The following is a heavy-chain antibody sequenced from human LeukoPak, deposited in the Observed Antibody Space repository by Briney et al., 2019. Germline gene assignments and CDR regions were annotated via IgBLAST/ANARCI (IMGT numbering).Heavy chain of an antibody. Sequence: ASVKVSCKASGYTFTGYYMHWVRQAPGQGLEWMGRISPNSGGTNYAQKFQGRATMTRDTSISTAYMELSRLRSDDTAVYYCASESSGWSGFDPWGQGTLVTVAS. CDR1: GYTFTGYY. CDR2: ISPNSGGT. V-gene: IGHV1-2*06. CDR3: ASESSGWSGFDP. J-gene: IGHJ5*02. D-gene: IGHD6-19*01.